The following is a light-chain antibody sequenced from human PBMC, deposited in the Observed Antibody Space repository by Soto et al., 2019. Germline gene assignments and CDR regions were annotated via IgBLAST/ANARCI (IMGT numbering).Light chain of an antibody. CDR1: HIFLYSSNNKNY. J-gene: IGKJ4*01. CDR3: RQYYSTPLT. V-gene: IGKV4-1*01. CDR2: WAS. Sequence: DIVMTQSPDSLAVSLGERATINFKSIHIFLYSSNNKNYLAWYQQKPGQPPKLLIYWASTRESGVPDRFSGSGSGTDFTLTISSLQAEDVAVYYCRQYYSTPLTFGGGTKVDI.